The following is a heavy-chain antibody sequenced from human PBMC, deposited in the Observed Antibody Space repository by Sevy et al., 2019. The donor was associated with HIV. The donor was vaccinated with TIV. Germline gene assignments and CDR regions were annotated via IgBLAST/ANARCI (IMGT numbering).Heavy chain of an antibody. CDR3: ARSFGSGYYCYYYGMDV. CDR1: GFTFSDYY. Sequence: GGSLRLSCAASGFTFSDYYMSWIRQAPGKGLEWVSYISSSSSYTNYADSVKGRFTISRDNAKNSLYLQMNSLRAEDTAVYYCARSFGSGYYCYYYGMDVWGQGTTVTVSS. D-gene: IGHD3-16*01. CDR2: ISSSSSYT. J-gene: IGHJ6*02. V-gene: IGHV3-11*06.